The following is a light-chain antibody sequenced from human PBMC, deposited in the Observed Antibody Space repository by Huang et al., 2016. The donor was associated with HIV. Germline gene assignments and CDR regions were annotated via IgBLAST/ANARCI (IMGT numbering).Light chain of an antibody. Sequence: DIQMTQSPSSLSASVGDRVTITCQASQDIAKFLNWYKQKPGQAPKLLIYDASTLQTGVPSRFSGSGSGTDFTFTISSLQPEDIATYYCQQYDSLPPWTFGQGTKVEIQ. V-gene: IGKV1-33*01. CDR2: DAS. CDR1: QDIAKF. CDR3: QQYDSLPPWT. J-gene: IGKJ1*01.